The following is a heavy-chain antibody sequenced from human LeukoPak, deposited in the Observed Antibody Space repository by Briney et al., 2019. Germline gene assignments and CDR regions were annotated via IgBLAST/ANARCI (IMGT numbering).Heavy chain of an antibody. CDR2: ISAYNGNT. V-gene: IGHV1-18*04. CDR1: GYTFTSYY. D-gene: IGHD4-17*01. CDR3: HVSFYGDYPFDY. J-gene: IGHJ4*02. Sequence: ASVKVSCKASGYTFTSYYMHWVRQAPGQGLEWMGWISAYNGNTNYAQKLQGRVTITTDTSTSTAYMELRSLRSDDTAVYYCHVSFYGDYPFDYWGQGTLVTVSS.